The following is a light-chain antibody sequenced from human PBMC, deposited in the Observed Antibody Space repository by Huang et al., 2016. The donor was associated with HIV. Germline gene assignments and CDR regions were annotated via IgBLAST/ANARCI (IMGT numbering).Light chain of an antibody. Sequence: DIIMTQSLDSLAVSLGERATLNCRSSQSVYSSSTSKDYMAWFQQKPGQPPGLLLFWASTREAGVPDRFSGSGSGTHFTLTIANLEAEDAAIYYCQQYYSSPQTFGQGTRVEVK. V-gene: IGKV4-1*01. CDR2: WAS. CDR3: QQYYSSPQT. J-gene: IGKJ1*01. CDR1: QSVYSSSTSKDY.